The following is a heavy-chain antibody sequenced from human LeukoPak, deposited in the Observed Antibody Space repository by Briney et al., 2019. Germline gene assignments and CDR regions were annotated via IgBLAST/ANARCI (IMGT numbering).Heavy chain of an antibody. CDR1: GFTFSTYA. D-gene: IGHD6-13*01. CDR3: AKIVSYSSSWYSPLDY. Sequence: GGSLRLSCAASGFTFSTYAMTWLRQAPGKGLEWVSALSASGSNTYYADSVKGRFTISRDNSKNMLYLQMNSLRAEDTAVYYCAKIVSYSSSWYSPLDYWGQGTLVTVSS. V-gene: IGHV3-23*01. CDR2: LSASGSNT. J-gene: IGHJ4*02.